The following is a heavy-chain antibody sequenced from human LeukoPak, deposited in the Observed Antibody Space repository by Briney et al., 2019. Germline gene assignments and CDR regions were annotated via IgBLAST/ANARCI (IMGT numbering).Heavy chain of an antibody. D-gene: IGHD3-9*01. CDR1: GFTVSSNY. CDR3: AKGTYYDILGPFDY. Sequence: GGSLRLSCAASGFTVSSNYMSWVRQAPGKGLEWVSVIYSGGSTYYADSVKGRFTISRDNSKNTLYLQMNSLRAEDTAVYYCAKGTYYDILGPFDYWGQGTLVTVSS. V-gene: IGHV3-53*01. CDR2: IYSGGST. J-gene: IGHJ4*02.